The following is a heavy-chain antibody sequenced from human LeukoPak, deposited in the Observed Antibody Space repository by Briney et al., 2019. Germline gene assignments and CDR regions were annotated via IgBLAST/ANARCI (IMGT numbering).Heavy chain of an antibody. J-gene: IGHJ4*02. CDR3: ARSYGGNSSDYFDY. D-gene: IGHD4-23*01. CDR1: GFTFSSYS. CDR2: INHSGST. Sequence: GSLRLSCAASGFTFSSYSMNWVRQAPGKGLEWIGEINHSGSTNYNPSLKSRVTISVDTSKNQFSLKLSSVTAADTAVYYCARSYGGNSSDYFDYWGQGTLVTVSS. V-gene: IGHV4-34*01.